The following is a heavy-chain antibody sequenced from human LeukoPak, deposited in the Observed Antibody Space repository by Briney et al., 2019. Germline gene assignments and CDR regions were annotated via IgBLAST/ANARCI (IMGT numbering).Heavy chain of an antibody. V-gene: IGHV3-23*01. CDR1: GVSVSTYA. Sequence: GGSLRLSCAASGVSVSTYAMSWVRNAQGPGEERDSSISGWGGWKYYGDCVKDGLTIYRDNSNNTLYLQMNNLRDEDTAVYDCLPADIIIGQTTAHPFDYWGHGTLVTVSS. J-gene: IGHJ4*01. CDR2: ISGWGGWK. CDR3: LPADIIIGQTTAHPFDY. D-gene: IGHD2/OR15-2a*01.